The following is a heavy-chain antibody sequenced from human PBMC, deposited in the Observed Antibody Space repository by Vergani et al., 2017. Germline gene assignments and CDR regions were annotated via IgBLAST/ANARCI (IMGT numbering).Heavy chain of an antibody. CDR2: ISAYKGNT. CDR3: ARDYDWLAARVVIYYYYGMDV. Sequence: QVQLVQSGAEVKKPGASVKVSCKASGYTFTSYGISWVRQAPGQGLEGMGWISAYKGNTDYAQKLQGRVTMTTDTSTSTDYMELRSLRSDDTAVYYCARDYDWLAARVVIYYYYGMDVWGQGTTVTVSS. D-gene: IGHD6-6*01. V-gene: IGHV1-18*04. J-gene: IGHJ6*02. CDR1: GYTFTSYG.